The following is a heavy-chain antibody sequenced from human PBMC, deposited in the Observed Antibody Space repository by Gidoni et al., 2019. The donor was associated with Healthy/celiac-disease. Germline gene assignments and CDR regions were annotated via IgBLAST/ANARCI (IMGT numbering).Heavy chain of an antibody. CDR2: ISYDGSNK. CDR1: GFTFSSYG. D-gene: IGHD3-3*01. CDR3: AKDIRSESYFDY. V-gene: IGHV3-30*18. J-gene: IGHJ4*02. Sequence: QVQLVESGGGVVQPGRALRLSCAASGFTFSSYGMHWVRQAPGKGLGWLAVISYDGSNKYYADSVKGRFTISRDNSKNTLYLQMNSLRAEDTAVYYCAKDIRSESYFDYWGQGILVTVSS.